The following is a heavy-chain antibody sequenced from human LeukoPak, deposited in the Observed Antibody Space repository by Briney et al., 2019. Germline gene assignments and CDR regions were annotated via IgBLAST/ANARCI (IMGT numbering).Heavy chain of an antibody. V-gene: IGHV1-18*01. CDR1: GCTFTSYG. J-gene: IGHJ4*02. Sequence: ASVKVSCKASGCTFTSYGISWVRQAPGQGLEWMGWISAYNGNTNYAQKLQGRVTMTTDTSTSTAYMELRGLRSDDTAVYYCARDKKGELLIYPDHWGQGTLVTVSS. CDR2: ISAYNGNT. D-gene: IGHD1-26*01. CDR3: ARDKKGELLIYPDH.